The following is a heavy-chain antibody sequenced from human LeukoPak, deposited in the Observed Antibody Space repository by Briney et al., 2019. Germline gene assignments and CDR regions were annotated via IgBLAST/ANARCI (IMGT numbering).Heavy chain of an antibody. J-gene: IGHJ4*02. CDR3: ARAVYYHYVWGSYRYPDY. D-gene: IGHD3-16*02. V-gene: IGHV1-8*01. Sequence: ASVKVSCQASGYTFTSYDINWVRQATGQGLEWMGWMNPNSGNTGYAQKFQGRVTMTRNTSISTAYMELSSLRSEDTAVYYCARAVYYHYVWGSYRYPDYWGQGTLVTVSS. CDR2: MNPNSGNT. CDR1: GYTFTSYD.